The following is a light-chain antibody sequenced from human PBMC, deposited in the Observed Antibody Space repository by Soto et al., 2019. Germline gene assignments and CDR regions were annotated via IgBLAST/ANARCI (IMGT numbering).Light chain of an antibody. Sequence: AAVSLKKGESTTRSCRASQSVCDTHVGWYQQRPGQAPRLLIYGASSRDIGVTDRFIGSGSGTDFTFSIGWLEPEDFALYSCQVSGLLLRTFSEGGKVDIK. CDR2: GAS. CDR3: QVSGLLLRT. J-gene: IGKJ4*02. CDR1: QSVCDTH. V-gene: IGKV3D-20*02.